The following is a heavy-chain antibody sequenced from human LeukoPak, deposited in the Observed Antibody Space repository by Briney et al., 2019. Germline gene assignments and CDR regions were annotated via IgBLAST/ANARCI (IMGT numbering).Heavy chain of an antibody. D-gene: IGHD3-9*01. CDR3: ARGSSYYDILTGYLDY. CDR1: GFTFSTYW. J-gene: IGHJ4*02. CDR2: IKVDGGEK. Sequence: GSLRLSCAGSGFTFSTYWMSWVRQAPGRGLEWVANIKVDGGEKYYVDSVKGRFTISRDNAKHSLYLQMNSLRAEDTAVYYCARGSSYYDILTGYLDYWGQGTLVTVSS. V-gene: IGHV3-7*04.